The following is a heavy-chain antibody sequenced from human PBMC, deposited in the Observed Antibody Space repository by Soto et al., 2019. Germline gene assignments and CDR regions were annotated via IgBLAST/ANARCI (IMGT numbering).Heavy chain of an antibody. D-gene: IGHD6-19*01. Sequence: QVQLVESGGGVVQPGKSLRLSCAGTGFTFNSYGMHWVRQAPGKGLEWVAVIWYDGYNKYYADSVKGRFAISRDNSKNTGYLEMNSLRAEETAVYYCARGTGWSSWYFDLWGRGTLVTVSS. CDR3: ARGTGWSSWYFDL. CDR1: GFTFNSYG. CDR2: IWYDGYNK. J-gene: IGHJ2*01. V-gene: IGHV3-33*03.